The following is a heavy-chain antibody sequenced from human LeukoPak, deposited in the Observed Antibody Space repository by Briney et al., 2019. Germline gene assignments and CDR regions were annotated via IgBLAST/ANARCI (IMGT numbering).Heavy chain of an antibody. CDR3: ARGVRYFDWLEYDY. V-gene: IGHV1-8*01. Sequence: ASVKVSCKASGYTFTSYDINWVRQATGQGLEWMGWMNPNSGNTDYAQKLQGRVTMTRNTSISTAYMELSSLRSEDTAVYYCARGVRYFDWLEYDYWGQGTLVTVSS. CDR2: MNPNSGNT. J-gene: IGHJ4*02. CDR1: GYTFTSYD. D-gene: IGHD3-9*01.